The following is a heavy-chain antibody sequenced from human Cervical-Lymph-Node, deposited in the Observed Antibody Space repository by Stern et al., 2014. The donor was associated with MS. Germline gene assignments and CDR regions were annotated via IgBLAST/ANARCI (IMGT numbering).Heavy chain of an antibody. V-gene: IGHV4-59*01. D-gene: IGHD2-21*01. Sequence: QLQLQESGPGLVKPSETLSLTCTVSGDSFTNSYWSWIRQSPGKGLEWIGFIHHSGSVNYNPSLRSRVSLSVDTSENQSSLNLRSVTAADTAVYYCARTVMTRGALRYYFDSWGQGTLVTVSS. CDR3: ARTVMTRGALRYYFDS. J-gene: IGHJ4*02. CDR1: GDSFTNSY. CDR2: IHHSGSV.